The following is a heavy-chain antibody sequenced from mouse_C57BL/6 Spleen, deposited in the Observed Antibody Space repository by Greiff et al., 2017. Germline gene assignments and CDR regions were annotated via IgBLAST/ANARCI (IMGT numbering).Heavy chain of an antibody. CDR2: IDPSDSET. CDR1: GYTFPSYW. Sequence: QVQLQQPGAELVRPGSSVKLSCKASGYTFPSYWMHWVKQRPIQGLEWIGNIDPSDSETHYNQKFKDKATLTVDKSSSTAYMQLSSLTSEDSAVYYCARPDGYLWDFDCWGQGTTLTASS. V-gene: IGHV1-52*01. J-gene: IGHJ2*01. D-gene: IGHD2-3*01. CDR3: ARPDGYLWDFDC.